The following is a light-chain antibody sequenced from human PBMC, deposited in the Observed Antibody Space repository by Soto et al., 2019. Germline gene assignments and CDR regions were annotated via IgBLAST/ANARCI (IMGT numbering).Light chain of an antibody. J-gene: IGLJ1*01. CDR2: EGI. CDR3: CSYAGSGTDNYV. Sequence: QSALTQPASVSGSPGQSITISCTGTSSDIGTYNLVSWYQHYPGKAPKLMIYEGIKRPSGVSNRFPGSKSGNTAFLTISGLQAEDEADYYCCSYAGSGTDNYVFGSGTKV. V-gene: IGLV2-23*01. CDR1: SSDIGTYNL.